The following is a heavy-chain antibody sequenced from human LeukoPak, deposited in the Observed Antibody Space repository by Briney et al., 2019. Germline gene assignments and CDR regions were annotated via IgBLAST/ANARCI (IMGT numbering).Heavy chain of an antibody. D-gene: IGHD6-13*01. CDR3: ARVGSWYGNFDY. Sequence: SQTLSLTCAVSGGSISSGGYSWRWLRQPPGKGLEWIGYIYHSGSTYYNPSLKSRVTISVDRSKNQFSLKLSSVTAADTAVYYCARVGSWYGNFDYWGQGTLVTVSS. CDR1: GGSISSGGYS. J-gene: IGHJ4*02. CDR2: IYHSGST. V-gene: IGHV4-30-2*01.